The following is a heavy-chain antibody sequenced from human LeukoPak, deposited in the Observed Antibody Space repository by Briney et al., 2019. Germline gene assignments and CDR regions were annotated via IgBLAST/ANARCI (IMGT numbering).Heavy chain of an antibody. D-gene: IGHD5-12*01. J-gene: IGHJ3*02. CDR1: GGSISSYN. Sequence: SETVSLTCTVSGGSISSYNWSWIRQPPGKGLEWIGYIYYSGSTNYNPSLKSRVTISVDTSKNQFSLKLSSVTAADTAVYYCARESTDYDAFDIWGQGTMVTVSS. CDR2: IYYSGST. V-gene: IGHV4-59*01. CDR3: ARESTDYDAFDI.